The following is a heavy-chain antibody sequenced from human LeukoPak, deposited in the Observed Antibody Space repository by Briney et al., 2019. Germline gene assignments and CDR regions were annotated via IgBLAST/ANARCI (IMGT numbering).Heavy chain of an antibody. J-gene: IGHJ3*02. CDR2: IGTAGDT. D-gene: IGHD3-10*01. CDR3: ARETGDVLLGAFDI. Sequence: PGGSLRLSCAASGFTFSGYDFHWVRQATGRGLEWVSAIGTAGDTHYLDSVKGRFTISRENAKNSLYLQMNSLRAGDTAVYYCARETGDVLLGAFDIWGQGTMVTVSS. CDR1: GFTFSGYD. V-gene: IGHV3-13*04.